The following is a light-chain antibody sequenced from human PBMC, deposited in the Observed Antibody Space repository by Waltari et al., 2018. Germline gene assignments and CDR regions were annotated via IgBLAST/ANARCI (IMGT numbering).Light chain of an antibody. J-gene: IGLJ2*01. CDR1: SRDVGSSDY. V-gene: IGLV2-8*01. Sequence: QSAMTQPPSASGSPGQTVTISRAGTSRDVGSSDYGSWYQKHPGQAPKLLIYHVTKRPSGVPDRFSGSKSGNTASLTVSGLQAEDEADYYCSSNAGINNFVFGGGTKLTVL. CDR3: SSNAGINNFV. CDR2: HVT.